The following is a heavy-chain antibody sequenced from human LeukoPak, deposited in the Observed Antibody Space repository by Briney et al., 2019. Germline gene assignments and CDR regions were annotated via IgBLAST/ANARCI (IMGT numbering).Heavy chain of an antibody. CDR3: AKRETMVRGVVNA. J-gene: IGHJ5*02. CDR1: GFSFSNYA. Sequence: PGGTLRLSCEASGFSFSNYAMTWVRQAPGKGLDWVADIGVTGGSAYYAHSVKGRFTISRDKSKNMVYLQMNSLRVEDTAAYYCAKRETMVRGVVNAWGQGTLVTVSS. D-gene: IGHD3-10*01. CDR2: IGVTGGSA. V-gene: IGHV3-23*01.